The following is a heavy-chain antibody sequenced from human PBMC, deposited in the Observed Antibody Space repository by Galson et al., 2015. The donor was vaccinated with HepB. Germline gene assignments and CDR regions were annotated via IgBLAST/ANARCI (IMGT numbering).Heavy chain of an antibody. CDR1: GYTFTSYA. CDR2: INAGNGNT. Sequence: SVKVSCKASGYTFTSYAIHWVRQAPGQRLEWMGWINAGNGNTKYSQKFQGRVTITRDTSASTAYMELSSLRSEDTAVYYCARGEYSSGWLPNDYWGQGTLVTVSS. D-gene: IGHD6-19*01. CDR3: ARGEYSSGWLPNDY. J-gene: IGHJ4*02. V-gene: IGHV1-3*01.